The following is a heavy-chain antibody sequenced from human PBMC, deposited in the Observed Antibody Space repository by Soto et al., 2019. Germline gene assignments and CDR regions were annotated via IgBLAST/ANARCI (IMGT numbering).Heavy chain of an antibody. CDR3: ARGAPPHDYGDFDD. Sequence: QVQLVQSGAEVKKPGSSVKVSCKASGGTFSSYTISWVRQAPGQGLEWMGRIIPILGIANYAQKFQGRVTHTAHKSTSTAYMDLRRLRSEDTAVYYCARGAPPHDYGDFDDWGQGTLVTVSS. V-gene: IGHV1-69*02. CDR2: IIPILGIA. CDR1: GGTFSSYT. D-gene: IGHD4-17*01. J-gene: IGHJ4*02.